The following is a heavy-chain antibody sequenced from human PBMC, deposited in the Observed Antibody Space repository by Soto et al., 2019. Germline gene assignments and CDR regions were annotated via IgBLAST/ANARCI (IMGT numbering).Heavy chain of an antibody. CDR1: VYSISSGYY. D-gene: IGHD3-22*01. CDR2: IYHSGST. Sequence: ETLSLTCAVSVYSISSGYYWGCIRQPPGKGLEWIGSIYHSGSTYYNPSLKSRVTISVDTSKNQFSLKLSSVTAADTAVYYCARDCRTYYYDSSGYYWIYWGQGTLVTVSS. J-gene: IGHJ4*02. V-gene: IGHV4-38-2*02. CDR3: ARDCRTYYYDSSGYYWIY.